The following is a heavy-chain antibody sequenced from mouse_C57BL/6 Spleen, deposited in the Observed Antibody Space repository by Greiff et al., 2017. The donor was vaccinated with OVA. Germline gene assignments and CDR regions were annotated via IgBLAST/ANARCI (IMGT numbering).Heavy chain of an antibody. CDR3: ARRDYGNFYYAMDY. D-gene: IGHD2-1*01. Sequence: EVQLQQSGPELVKPGASVKISCKASGYSFTGYYMNWVKQSPETSLEWIGEINPSTGGTTYNQKFKAKATLTVDKSSSTAYMQLKSLTSEDAAVYYCARRDYGNFYYAMDYWGQGTSVTVSS. CDR2: INPSTGGT. J-gene: IGHJ4*01. V-gene: IGHV1-42*01. CDR1: GYSFTGYY.